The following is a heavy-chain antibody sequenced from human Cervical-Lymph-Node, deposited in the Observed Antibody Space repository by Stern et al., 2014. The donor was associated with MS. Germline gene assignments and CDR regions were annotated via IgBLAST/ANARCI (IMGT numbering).Heavy chain of an antibody. CDR3: ARDGGYDSGGLYTAPVDY. D-gene: IGHD3-16*01. CDR1: GFTFTDYA. Sequence: VQLVESGGGVVQPGRALRLSCAGSGFTFTDYAMHWVRQAPGKGLEWVALISYDGSTAKYADSVKGRFTISRDDSRNTLSLQMNSLRREDTAVYYCARDGGYDSGGLYTAPVDYWGQGTLVSVSS. V-gene: IGHV3-30*04. J-gene: IGHJ4*02. CDR2: ISYDGSTA.